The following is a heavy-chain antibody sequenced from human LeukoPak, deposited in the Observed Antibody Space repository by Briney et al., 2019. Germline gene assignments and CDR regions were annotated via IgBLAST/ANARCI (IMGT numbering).Heavy chain of an antibody. CDR3: ARWTGVIDS. V-gene: IGHV3-7*01. CDR1: GFTFENYC. CDR2: IKQDGSLE. D-gene: IGHD2-21*01. J-gene: IGHJ4*02. Sequence: GGSLRLSCVASGFTFENYCMHWVRQAPGKGPEWVANIKQDGSLEHYMDSVKGRFTISRDNAKNSLILQMDSLRAEDTAVYYCARWTGVIDSWGQGTLVTVSS.